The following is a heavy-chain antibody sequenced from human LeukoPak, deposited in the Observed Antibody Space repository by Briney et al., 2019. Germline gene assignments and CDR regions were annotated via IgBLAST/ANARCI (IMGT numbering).Heavy chain of an antibody. CDR1: GYTFTGYY. V-gene: IGHV1-2*04. D-gene: IGHD2-2*01. J-gene: IGHJ4*02. CDR2: VNPNSGGT. CDR3: ARAGVVAPAFLDY. Sequence: ASVKVSCKASGYTFTGYYMHWVRQAPGQGLEWMGWVNPNSGGTNYAQKFQGWVTMTRDTSISTAYMELSRLRSDDTAVYYCARAGVVAPAFLDYWGQGTLVTVSS.